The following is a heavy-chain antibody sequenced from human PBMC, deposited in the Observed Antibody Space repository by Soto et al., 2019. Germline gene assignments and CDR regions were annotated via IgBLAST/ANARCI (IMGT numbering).Heavy chain of an antibody. CDR1: GASIIGPDYD. CDR2: SHHSGST. D-gene: IGHD2-15*01. Sequence: SETLSLTCTVSGASIIGPDYDRCSVRQSPGKGPEWIGSSHHSGSTYYHPSLKSRTTISLDTSRNQLSLNLRSVTAADTAVYYCARHRTDEFYSTSTSYYYYYNMDVWGQGTTVT. CDR3: ARHRTDEFYSTSTSYYYYYNMDV. V-gene: IGHV4-39*01. J-gene: IGHJ6*02.